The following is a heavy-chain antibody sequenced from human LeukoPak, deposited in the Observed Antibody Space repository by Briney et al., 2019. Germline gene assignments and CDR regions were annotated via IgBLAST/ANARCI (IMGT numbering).Heavy chain of an antibody. D-gene: IGHD1-20*01. V-gene: IGHV3-64*01. CDR1: VFTFSIYV. CDR2: FDHDGETM. Sequence: PGGSLRLSCAASVFTFSIYVMLWVPQAPGMGLEYVSQFDHDGETMHSANSVRRRYSISRDNSNNTLYLHIGSLRTEDMAFYHFAAQGGLTGAYDPWGQGTLVTVSS. J-gene: IGHJ5*02. CDR3: AAQGGLTGAYDP.